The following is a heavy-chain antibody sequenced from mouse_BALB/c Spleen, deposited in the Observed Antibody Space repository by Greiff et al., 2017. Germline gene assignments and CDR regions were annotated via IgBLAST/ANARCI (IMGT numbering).Heavy chain of an antibody. J-gene: IGHJ2*01. Sequence: EVQVVESGGGLVQPGGSLRLSCATSGFTFTDYYMSWVRQPPGKALEWLGFIRNKANGYTTEYSASVKGRFTISRDNSQSILYLQMNTLRAEDSATYYCARAYGNYGSYYFDDWGQGTTLTVSS. CDR1: GFTFTDYY. D-gene: IGHD2-1*01. CDR2: IRNKANGYTT. V-gene: IGHV7-3*02. CDR3: ARAYGNYGSYYFDD.